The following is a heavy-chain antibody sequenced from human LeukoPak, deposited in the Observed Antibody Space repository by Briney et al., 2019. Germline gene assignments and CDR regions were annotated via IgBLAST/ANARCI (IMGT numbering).Heavy chain of an antibody. V-gene: IGHV4-39*01. Sequence: SETLSLTCSVSGGSISSGTYYWGWIRQPPGKGLEWIGSIHYSGSTYYNPSLMSRVTIFVDTSKNQFSLKLSFVTAADTALYYCARYCSRINCSAFDYWGQGTLVTVSS. D-gene: IGHD2-2*01. CDR2: IHYSGST. CDR1: GGSISSGTYY. CDR3: ARYCSRINCSAFDY. J-gene: IGHJ4*02.